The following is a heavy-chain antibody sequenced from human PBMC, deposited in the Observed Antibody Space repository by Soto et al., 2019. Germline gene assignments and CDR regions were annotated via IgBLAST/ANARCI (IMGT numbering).Heavy chain of an antibody. CDR2: INYSENS. D-gene: IGHD2-2*01. V-gene: IGHV4-30-4*01. CDR1: GGSVTSSDFY. CDR3: ASKKGYCSRSVCFPPTRLDF. Sequence: QVQLQESGPGLVKPSQTLSLTCSVSGGSVTSSDFYWSWLRQPPGKGLEWIGYINYSENSYYGPSIASRVSTSLDTSKNLFSLSLTSVTAADTAVYYCASKKGYCSRSVCFPPTRLDFWGPGILVTVSS. J-gene: IGHJ4*02.